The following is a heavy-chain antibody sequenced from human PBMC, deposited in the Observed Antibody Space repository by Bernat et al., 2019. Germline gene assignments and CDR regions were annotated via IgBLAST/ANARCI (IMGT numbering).Heavy chain of an antibody. CDR3: ARVPHPDIFYYDSSGYLPGFDL. Sequence: QVQLVQSGAEVKKPGASVKVSCKASGYTFTSYGISWVRQAPGQGLEWMGWISAYNGNTNYAQKLQGRVTMTTDTSTSTAYMELRNLRSDDTAVYYCARVPHPDIFYYDSSGYLPGFDLCVHATMAPGSS. CDR2: ISAYNGNT. CDR1: GYTFTSYG. J-gene: IGHJ3*01. D-gene: IGHD3-22*01. V-gene: IGHV1-18*01.